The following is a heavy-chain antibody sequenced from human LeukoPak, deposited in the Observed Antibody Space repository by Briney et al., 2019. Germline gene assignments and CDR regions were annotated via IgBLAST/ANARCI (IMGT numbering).Heavy chain of an antibody. V-gene: IGHV4-4*07. J-gene: IGHJ3*02. Sequence: PSETLSLICTVSGGSISSYYWSWIRQLAGKGLEWIGRIYTSGSTNYNPSLKSRVTMSVDTSKNQFSLKLSSVTAADTAVYYCARDYYDSSGYYSDAFDIWGQGTMVTVSS. CDR2: IYTSGST. D-gene: IGHD3-22*01. CDR1: GGSISSYY. CDR3: ARDYYDSSGYYSDAFDI.